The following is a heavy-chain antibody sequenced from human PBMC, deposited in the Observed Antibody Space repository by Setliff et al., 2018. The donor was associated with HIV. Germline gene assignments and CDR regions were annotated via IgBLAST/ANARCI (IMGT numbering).Heavy chain of an antibody. CDR1: GGSISRYY. V-gene: IGHV4-4*07. D-gene: IGHD3-10*01. J-gene: IGHJ4*02. CDR3: ARDAGAHYGSGPPLEY. Sequence: SETLSLTCTVSGGSISRYYWSWIRQPAGKGLEWIGRIYPSGNINYNPSLKSRLTMSIDTSKNQFSLKLSSVTATDTAVYYCARDAGAHYGSGPPLEYWGQGIQVTVSS. CDR2: IYPSGNI.